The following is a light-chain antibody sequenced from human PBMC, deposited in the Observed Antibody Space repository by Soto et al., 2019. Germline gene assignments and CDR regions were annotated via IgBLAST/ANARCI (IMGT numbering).Light chain of an antibody. CDR1: RSNIETNL. CDR3: TATGDRLAGPV. J-gene: IGLJ2*01. CDR2: NND. V-gene: IGLV1-47*02. Sequence: QSVLTQPHSASGTPGQWVNISCSGSRSNIETNLVHWYQHLPGASPRLLIYNNDQLPSGVPNRFSASKTGTLAFLAISGLRSEYEADYYCTATGDRLAGPVFGGGTKLTVL.